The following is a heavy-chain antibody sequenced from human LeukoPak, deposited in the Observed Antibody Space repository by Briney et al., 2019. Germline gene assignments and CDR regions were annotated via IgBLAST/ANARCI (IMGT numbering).Heavy chain of an antibody. D-gene: IGHD6-6*01. Sequence: TSETLSLTCTVSGGSISSYYWSWIRQPPGKGLEWIGHIYYSGSTKYNPSLKSRVTISVDTSKNQFSLKLTSVTAADTAVYYCARRMAVRPKYYFDSWGQGILVTVSS. CDR1: GGSISSYY. J-gene: IGHJ4*02. CDR2: IYYSGST. V-gene: IGHV4-59*08. CDR3: ARRMAVRPKYYFDS.